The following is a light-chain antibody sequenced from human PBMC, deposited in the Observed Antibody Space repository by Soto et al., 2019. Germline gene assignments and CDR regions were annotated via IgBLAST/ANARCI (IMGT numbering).Light chain of an antibody. V-gene: IGLV2-14*01. Sequence: QSALTQPASVSGSPGPSITISCTGTSSDVGGYNYVSWYQQHPGKAPKLMIYDVSNRPSGVSNRFSGSKSGNTASLTISGLQAEDEADYYCSSYTSSSTLYVFGTGTKRTVL. CDR1: SSDVGGYNY. CDR3: SSYTSSSTLYV. J-gene: IGLJ1*01. CDR2: DVS.